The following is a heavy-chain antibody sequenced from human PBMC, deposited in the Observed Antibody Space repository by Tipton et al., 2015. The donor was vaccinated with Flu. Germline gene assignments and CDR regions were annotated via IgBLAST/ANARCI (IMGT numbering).Heavy chain of an antibody. CDR3: ARQGLLISPGGFDI. CDR1: KFAFSSYS. V-gene: IGHV3-21*06. D-gene: IGHD2-8*02. J-gene: IGHJ3*02. CDR2: ITSNSFYI. Sequence: SLRLSCAASKFAFSSYSMNWVRQAPGKGLEWVSSITSNSFYIYYADSVRGRFTVSRDNAKSSLYLQMDSLRVEDTAVYYCARQGLLISPGGFDIWGQGTVVTVS.